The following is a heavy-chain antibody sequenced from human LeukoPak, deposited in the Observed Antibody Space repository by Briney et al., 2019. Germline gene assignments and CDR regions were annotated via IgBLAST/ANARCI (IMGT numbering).Heavy chain of an antibody. CDR1: GFTFSSYG. D-gene: IGHD3-3*01. CDR3: AKGSIFGVVNDY. CDR2: IPYDGSNK. Sequence: PGRSLRLSCAASGFTFSSYGMHWVRQAPGKGLEWVAVIPYDGSNKYYADSVKGRFTISRDNSKNTLYLQMNSLRAEDTAVYYCAKGSIFGVVNDYWGQGTLVTVSS. J-gene: IGHJ4*02. V-gene: IGHV3-30*18.